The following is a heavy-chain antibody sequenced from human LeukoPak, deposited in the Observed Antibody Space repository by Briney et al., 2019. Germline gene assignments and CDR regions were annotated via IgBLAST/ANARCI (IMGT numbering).Heavy chain of an antibody. V-gene: IGHV3-30*02. Sequence: GGSLRLSCAASGFTFSSYGMHWVRQAPGKGLEWVAFIRYDGSNKYYADSVKGRFTISRDNSKNTLYLQMDSLRAEDTSAYYCGRVAANAFDIWGQGTMVTVSS. CDR3: GRVAANAFDI. J-gene: IGHJ3*02. CDR2: IRYDGSNK. D-gene: IGHD2-15*01. CDR1: GFTFSSYG.